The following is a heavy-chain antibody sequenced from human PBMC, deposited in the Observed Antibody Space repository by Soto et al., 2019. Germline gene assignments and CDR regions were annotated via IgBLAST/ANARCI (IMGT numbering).Heavy chain of an antibody. J-gene: IGHJ4*02. CDR2: ISGDSSET. CDR3: ARRGLDY. D-gene: IGHD3-16*01. CDR1: GYTFTKYG. Sequence: QVQLVQSAAEVKKPGASLRVSCKASGYTFTKYGITWVRQAPGQGLEWMGWISGDSSETHYAQKLQGRVNMTRDTSTTTAHMELRSLRSDDTAVYYCARRGLDYWGQGTLVTVSS. V-gene: IGHV1-18*01.